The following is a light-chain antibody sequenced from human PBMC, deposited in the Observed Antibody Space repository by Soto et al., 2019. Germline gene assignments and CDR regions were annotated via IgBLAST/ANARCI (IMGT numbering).Light chain of an antibody. CDR1: QTVRNNY. Sequence: VLTQSPGTLSLSPGDSATLSCRASQTVRNNYLAWYQQKPGQAPRLLIYDASSRATGIQDRFSGSGSGTDFTLTIRRLEPEDFAVYYCKQYGSSGTCGQGTKVDIK. J-gene: IGKJ1*01. V-gene: IGKV3-20*01. CDR3: KQYGSSGT. CDR2: DAS.